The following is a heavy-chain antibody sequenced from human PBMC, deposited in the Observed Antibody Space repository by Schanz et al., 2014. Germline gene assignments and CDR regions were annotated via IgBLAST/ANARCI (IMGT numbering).Heavy chain of an antibody. CDR1: GFTFSTYW. V-gene: IGHV3-74*01. D-gene: IGHD3-9*01. CDR3: ARSTYYDILTGQTHARVDVRYFDL. CDR2: INSDGTTT. Sequence: EVQLVESGGGLVQPGGSLRLSCAASGFTFSTYWMHWVRQAPGKGLVWVSHINSDGTTTTYADSVKGRFTISRDNAKTSLFLQMHSLRADDTAVYYCARSTYYDILTGQTHARVDVRYFDLWGRGTLVTVSS. J-gene: IGHJ2*01.